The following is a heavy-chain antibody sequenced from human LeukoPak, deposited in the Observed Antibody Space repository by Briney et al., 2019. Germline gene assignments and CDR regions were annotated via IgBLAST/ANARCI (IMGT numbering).Heavy chain of an antibody. J-gene: IGHJ6*03. Sequence: SETLSLTCALSGYSLSSGYYWIWIREPPATGLECIGSLYHSDSIYYNPSLESRDTMSVDTSKNQFSLKLIFVAAAYAAVYYCGRLHDASHYYYVDVWGKGTTVTVSS. D-gene: IGHD3-3*01. CDR3: GRLHDASHYYYVDV. V-gene: IGHV4-38-2*01. CDR1: GYSLSSGYY. CDR2: LYHSDSI.